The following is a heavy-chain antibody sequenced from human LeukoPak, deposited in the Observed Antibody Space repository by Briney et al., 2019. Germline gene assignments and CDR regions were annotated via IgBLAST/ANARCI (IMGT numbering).Heavy chain of an antibody. CDR3: AREHYYDSTAYLH. CDR1: GGSISSSRYY. J-gene: IGHJ4*02. CDR2: IYHSGSS. D-gene: IGHD3-22*01. V-gene: IGHV4-39*07. Sequence: ASETLSLTCTVSGGSISSSRYYGGWIRQPPGKGLEWIGSIYHSGSSYYNPSLKSRVSISVDTSKNQFFLELSSVTVADTAIYYCAREHYYDSTAYLHWGQGTLVTVSS.